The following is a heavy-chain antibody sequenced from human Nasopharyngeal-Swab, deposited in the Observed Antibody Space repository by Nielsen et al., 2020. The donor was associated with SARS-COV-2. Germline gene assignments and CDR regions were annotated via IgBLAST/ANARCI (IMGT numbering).Heavy chain of an antibody. J-gene: IGHJ6*03. V-gene: IGHV5-10-1*01. D-gene: IGHD6-13*01. CDR1: GYSFTSYW. CDR3: ARQRAQQPYYYYNYMDV. CDR2: IDPSDSYT. Sequence: GESLKISCKGSGYSFTSYWISWVRQMPGKGLEWMGRIDPSDSYTNYSPSFQGHVTISADKSISTAYLQWSSLKASDTAMYYCARQRAQQPYYYYNYMDVWGKGTTVTVSS.